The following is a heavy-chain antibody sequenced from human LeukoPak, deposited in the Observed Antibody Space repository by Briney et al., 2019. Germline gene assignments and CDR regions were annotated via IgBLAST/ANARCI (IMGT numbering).Heavy chain of an antibody. V-gene: IGHV3-64D*09. Sequence: GVPLRLSCSASGFTFSSYAKLWVRQAPGEGLEDVSAISSNGGSTFCADSVKGRFTISRDNYKNTLYLQMSSLRAEDTSVYYCVKAPGTTVVCFDIWGQGRMVTVSS. D-gene: IGHD4-11*01. CDR1: GFTFSSYA. CDR2: ISSNGGST. J-gene: IGHJ3*02. CDR3: VKAPGTTVVCFDI.